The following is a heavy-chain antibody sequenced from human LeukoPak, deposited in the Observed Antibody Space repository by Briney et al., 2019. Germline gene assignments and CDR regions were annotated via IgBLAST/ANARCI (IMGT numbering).Heavy chain of an antibody. CDR3: ARRSMVRGLGYYGMDV. Sequence: GASVKVSCKASGYTFTSYGISWVRQAPGQGREWMGWISAYNGNTNYAQKLQGRVTMTTDTSTSTAYMELRGLRSDDTAVYYCARRSMVRGLGYYGMDVWGKGTTVTVSS. D-gene: IGHD3-10*01. CDR2: ISAYNGNT. J-gene: IGHJ6*04. CDR1: GYTFTSYG. V-gene: IGHV1-18*04.